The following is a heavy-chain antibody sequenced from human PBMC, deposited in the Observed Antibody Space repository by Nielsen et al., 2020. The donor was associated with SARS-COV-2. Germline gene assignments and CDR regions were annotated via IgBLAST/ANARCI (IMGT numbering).Heavy chain of an antibody. CDR1: GFSFNNYG. D-gene: IGHD6-13*01. CDR3: AKDSSSWYEAFDI. V-gene: IGHV3-30*18. Sequence: GESLKISCAASGFSFNNYGMHWVRQAPGKGLEWVAYISYEGSKQYYADSVQGRFTISRDFSKSTLYLQMNSLRAEDTALYYCAKDSSSWYEAFDIWGQGTMVTVSS. J-gene: IGHJ3*02. CDR2: ISYEGSKQ.